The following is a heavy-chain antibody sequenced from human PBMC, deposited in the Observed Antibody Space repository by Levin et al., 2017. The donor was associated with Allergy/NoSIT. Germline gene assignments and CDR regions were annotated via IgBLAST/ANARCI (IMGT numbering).Heavy chain of an antibody. D-gene: IGHD2-21*01. CDR2: IKNDGITT. V-gene: IGHV3-74*01. CDR1: TFTFSRYW. CDR3: ATGGAYFYDS. J-gene: IGHJ4*02. Sequence: GGSLRLSCAASTFTFSRYWMHWVRQAPGKGLVWISLIKNDGITTLYADSVSGRFTISRDNAKNTVYLQMNSLRIEDTAVYYCATGGAYFYDSWGPGTLVTVSS.